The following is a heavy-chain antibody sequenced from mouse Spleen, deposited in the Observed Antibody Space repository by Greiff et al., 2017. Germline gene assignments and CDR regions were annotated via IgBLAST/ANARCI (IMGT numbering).Heavy chain of an antibody. CDR3: ARSWGRAATYAMDY. CDR2: IDPSDNYT. J-gene: IGHJ4*01. V-gene: IGHV1-50*01. Sequence: VQLQQPGAELVKPGASVKLSCKASGYTFTSYWMQWVKQRPGQGLEWIGEIDPSDNYTNYNEKFKGKATLTVDTSSSTAYMQLSSLTSEDSAVYYCARSWGRAATYAMDYWGQGTSVTVSS. CDR1: GYTFTSYW. D-gene: IGHD1-2*01.